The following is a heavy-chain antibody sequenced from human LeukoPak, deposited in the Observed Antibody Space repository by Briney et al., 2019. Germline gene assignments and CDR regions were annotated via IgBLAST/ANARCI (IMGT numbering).Heavy chain of an antibody. CDR2: IDWDDDK. J-gene: IGHJ5*02. CDR3: ARDVVPAAGGVYNWFDP. Sequence: SGPALVKPTQTLTLTRTFSGFSLSTSGMRVSWIRQPPGKALEWLARIDWDDDKFYSTSLKTRLTISKDTSKNQVVLTMTNMDPVDTATYYCARDVVPAAGGVYNWFDPWGQGTLVTVSS. CDR1: GFSLSTSGMR. V-gene: IGHV2-70*04. D-gene: IGHD2-2*01.